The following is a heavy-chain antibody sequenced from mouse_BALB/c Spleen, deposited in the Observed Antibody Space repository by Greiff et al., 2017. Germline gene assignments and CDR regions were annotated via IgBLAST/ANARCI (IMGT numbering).Heavy chain of an antibody. V-gene: IGHV5-6-3*01. CDR2: INSNGGST. Sequence: EVQRVESGGGLVQPGGSLKLSCAASGFTFSSYGMSWVRQTPDKRLELVATINSNGGSTYYPDSVKGRFTISRDNAKNTLYLQMSSLKSEDTAMYYCARDGGLYYAMDYWGQGTSVTVSS. J-gene: IGHJ4*01. D-gene: IGHD3-3*01. CDR1: GFTFSSYG. CDR3: ARDGGLYYAMDY.